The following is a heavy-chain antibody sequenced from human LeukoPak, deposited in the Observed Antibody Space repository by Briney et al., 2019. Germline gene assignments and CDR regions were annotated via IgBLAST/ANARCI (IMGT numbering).Heavy chain of an antibody. CDR2: ISYSGRT. CDR1: GGSIGSSF. D-gene: IGHD1-26*01. J-gene: IGHJ3*01. Sequence: SETLSLTWSVSGGSIGSSFWNWIRLSPGKGLEWIGYISYSGRTNYSPSLKSRVTISIDTSKNQLSLTLTSVTAADTALYYCARDRSGTYYTFDVWGKGTMVSVSA. CDR3: ARDRSGTYYTFDV. V-gene: IGHV4-59*13.